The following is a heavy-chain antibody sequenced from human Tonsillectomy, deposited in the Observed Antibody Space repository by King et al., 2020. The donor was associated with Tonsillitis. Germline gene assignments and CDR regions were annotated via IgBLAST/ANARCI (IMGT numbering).Heavy chain of an antibody. D-gene: IGHD3/OR15-3a*01. CDR2: IRIKPNNYAT. J-gene: IGHJ3*02. V-gene: IGHV3-73*02. Sequence: VQLVESGGDLVQPGGSLKLSCAASGFPFSDSTIHWVRQASGKGLEWVGRIRIKPNNYATVYAASVKGRFTISRDDSQKTAYLQMNSLKTEDTAVYYCTRRGLGSDAFDIWGHGTMVTVSS. CDR1: GFPFSDST. CDR3: TRRGLGSDAFDI.